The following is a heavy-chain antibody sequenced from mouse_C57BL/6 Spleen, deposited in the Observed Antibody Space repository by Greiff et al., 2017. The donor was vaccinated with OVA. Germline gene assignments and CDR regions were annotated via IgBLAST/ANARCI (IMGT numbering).Heavy chain of an antibody. CDR3: ARAPTVVAPYYYAMDY. D-gene: IGHD1-1*01. Sequence: QVQLQQPGAELVKPGASVKLSCKASGYTFTSYWMHWVKQRPGQGLEWIGMIHPNSGSTNYNEKFKSKATLTVDKSSSTAYMQLSSLTSEDSAVYYCARAPTVVAPYYYAMDYWGQGTSVTVSS. CDR1: GYTFTSYW. J-gene: IGHJ4*01. V-gene: IGHV1-64*01. CDR2: IHPNSGST.